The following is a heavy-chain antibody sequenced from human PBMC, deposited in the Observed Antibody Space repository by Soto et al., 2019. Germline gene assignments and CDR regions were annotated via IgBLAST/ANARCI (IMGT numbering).Heavy chain of an antibody. J-gene: IGHJ4*02. D-gene: IGHD3-22*01. CDR1: GFAVSSKY. Sequence: GGSLRLSCAASGFAVSSKYMTWVRQAPGKGLEWVSVIYGGGTTYYADSVKGRFTISRDNAKNTLYLQMNSLRAEDTAVYYCAREIYDDYDSSGFDHWGQGTLVTVSS. CDR2: IYGGGTT. V-gene: IGHV3-53*01. CDR3: AREIYDDYDSSGFDH.